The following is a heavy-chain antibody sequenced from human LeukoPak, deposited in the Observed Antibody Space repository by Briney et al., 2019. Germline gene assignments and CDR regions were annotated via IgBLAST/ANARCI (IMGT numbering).Heavy chain of an antibody. Sequence: ASVKVSCKASGYTFITYGISWVRQAPGQGLEWMGWISAYNGNTSYAQKFQGRVTMTTDTSTSTAYMELRSLRSDDTAVYYCARGYSRFGESTDAFDIWGQGTMVTVSS. D-gene: IGHD3-10*01. CDR2: ISAYNGNT. CDR1: GYTFITYG. J-gene: IGHJ3*02. CDR3: ARGYSRFGESTDAFDI. V-gene: IGHV1-18*01.